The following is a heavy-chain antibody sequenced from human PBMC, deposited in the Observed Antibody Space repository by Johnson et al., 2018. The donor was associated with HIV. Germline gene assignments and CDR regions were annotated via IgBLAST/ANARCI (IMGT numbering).Heavy chain of an antibody. V-gene: IGHV3-20*04. CDR1: GFTFDDYG. D-gene: IGHD1-1*01. J-gene: IGHJ3*01. CDR2: ISSDGSST. CDR3: ARSGPNWAFDF. Sequence: VQLVESGGGVVRPGGSLRLSCAASGFTFDDYGMSWVRQAPGKGLAWVSRISSDGSSTYYADSVKGRFTISRDNAKNTMFVQMNSLRAEDTAVYYCARSGPNWAFDFWGQGTMVTVSS.